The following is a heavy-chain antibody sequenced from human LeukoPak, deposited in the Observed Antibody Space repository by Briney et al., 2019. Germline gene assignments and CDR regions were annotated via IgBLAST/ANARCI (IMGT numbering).Heavy chain of an antibody. J-gene: IGHJ4*02. V-gene: IGHV3-9*01. CDR2: ISWNSGSI. Sequence: GGSLRLSCAASGFTFSSYAMHWVRQAPGRGLEWVSGISWNSGSIGYADSVKGRFTISRDNAKNSLYLQMNSLRAEDTALYYCAKATGDGYSYGYGDYWGQGTLVTVSS. CDR1: GFTFSSYA. D-gene: IGHD5-18*01. CDR3: AKATGDGYSYGYGDY.